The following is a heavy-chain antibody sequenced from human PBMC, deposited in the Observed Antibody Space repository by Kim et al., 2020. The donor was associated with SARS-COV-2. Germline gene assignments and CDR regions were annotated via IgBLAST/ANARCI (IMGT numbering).Heavy chain of an antibody. V-gene: IGHV3-64*02. Sequence: GGSLRLSCVASGFTFSRYSMHWVRQAPGKGLEYVSATGGTDGYTYYADYVKGRFTISRDNSKNTLYLQMASLTAEDTGIYYCTRESGGWSYYDYWGRGTLVSVSS. D-gene: IGHD6-19*01. CDR2: TGGTDGYT. CDR3: TRESGGWSYYDY. CDR1: GFTFSRYS. J-gene: IGHJ4*02.